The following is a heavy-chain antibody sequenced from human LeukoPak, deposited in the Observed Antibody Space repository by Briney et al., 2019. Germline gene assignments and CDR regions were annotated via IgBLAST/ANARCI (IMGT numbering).Heavy chain of an antibody. CDR1: GYTFSSYY. Sequence: ASVKVSCKAPGYTFSSYYMHWVRQAPGQGLEWMGIINPSGGSTSYAQKFQGRVTMTRDTSTSTVYMELSSLRSEDTAVYYCARVSPHCSGGSCYSDSWGQGTLVTVSS. D-gene: IGHD2-15*01. V-gene: IGHV1-46*01. CDR3: ARVSPHCSGGSCYSDS. CDR2: INPSGGST. J-gene: IGHJ4*02.